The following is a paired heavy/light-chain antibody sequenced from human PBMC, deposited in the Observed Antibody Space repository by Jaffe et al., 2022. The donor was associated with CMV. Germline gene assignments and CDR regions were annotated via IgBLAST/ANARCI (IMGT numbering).Heavy chain of an antibody. CDR2: MYYSGSP. Sequence: QVQLQESGPGLVKPSETLSLTCAVSGGSISKYYWSWIRQSPGKGLEWIASMYYSGSPNYNPSLESRVTISADTSKNQFSLNLSSVTAADTAVYYCARDGRWLQPLPQYFYMDVWGKGTTVTVSS. CDR3: ARDGRWLQPLPQYFYMDV. V-gene: IGHV4-59*01. CDR1: GGSISKYY. D-gene: IGHD6-19*01. J-gene: IGHJ6*03.
Light chain of an antibody. CDR3: QSYDSSLSGSVV. Sequence: QSVLTQPPSVSGAPGQRVTISCTGNSSNIGAGYGVHWYQQLPGTAPKLLIYGNFNRPSGVPDRFSGSRSGTSASLAITGLQAEDEADYYCQSYDSSLSGSVVFGGGTKLTVL. CDR2: GNF. CDR1: SSNIGAGYG. V-gene: IGLV1-40*01. J-gene: IGLJ2*01.